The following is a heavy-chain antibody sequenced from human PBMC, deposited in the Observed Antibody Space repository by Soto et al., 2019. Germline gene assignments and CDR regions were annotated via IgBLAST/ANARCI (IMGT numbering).Heavy chain of an antibody. CDR3: AHRTCSAASCFPYSFDN. D-gene: IGHD2-15*01. J-gene: IGHJ4*02. CDR2: ILWSDDE. V-gene: IGHV2-5*01. CDR1: GFSRATSGVG. Sequence: SGPTLVNPTPPLTLTCTFSGFSRATSGVGVGWIRQPPGKALEWLARILWSDDERYNPSLKSRLSITKDTSKNQVVLTMTNRGPVDTATYYWAHRTCSAASCFPYSFDNWGQGTLGTVSS.